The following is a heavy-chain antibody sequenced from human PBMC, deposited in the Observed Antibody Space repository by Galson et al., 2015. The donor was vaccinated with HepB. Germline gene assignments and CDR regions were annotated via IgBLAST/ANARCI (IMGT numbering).Heavy chain of an antibody. CDR3: ARLIDQWLTDYYYYFYMDV. CDR2: IYPGDSDI. CDR1: GYSFSNYW. Sequence: QSGAEVKKPGESLKISCQGSGYSFSNYWVGWVRQMPGKGLEWMGIIYPGDSDIRYNPAFQGQVTISADKSISTAYLKWNSLKASDTAMYYCARLIDQWLTDYYYYFYMDVWGKGTTVTVSS. J-gene: IGHJ6*03. D-gene: IGHD6-19*01. V-gene: IGHV5-51*01.